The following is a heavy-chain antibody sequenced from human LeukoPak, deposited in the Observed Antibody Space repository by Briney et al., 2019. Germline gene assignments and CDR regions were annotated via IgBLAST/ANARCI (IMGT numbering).Heavy chain of an antibody. CDR1: GFTFSSYW. D-gene: IGHD3-10*01. Sequence: QSGGSLRLSCAASGFTFSSYWMHWVRQAPGKGLVWVSRINSDGSSTSYADSVKGRFTISRDNAKNTLYLQMNSQRAEDTAVYYCARDFQPMVRGVIANWFDPWGQGTLVTVSS. CDR3: ARDFQPMVRGVIANWFDP. V-gene: IGHV3-74*01. CDR2: INSDGSST. J-gene: IGHJ5*02.